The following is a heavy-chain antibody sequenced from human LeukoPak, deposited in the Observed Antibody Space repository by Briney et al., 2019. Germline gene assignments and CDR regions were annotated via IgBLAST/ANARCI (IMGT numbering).Heavy chain of an antibody. CDR1: GFTFDVYA. CDR3: AKGLYGDYVGYFDS. Sequence: GGSLRLSCAASGFTFDVYAMHWVRQAPGKGLEWVSGISWNSGRIDYADSVKGRFTISRDNAKKSLYLQMNSLRAEDTALYYCAKGLYGDYVGYFDSWGQGTQGTVSS. J-gene: IGHJ4*02. CDR2: ISWNSGRI. D-gene: IGHD4-17*01. V-gene: IGHV3-9*01.